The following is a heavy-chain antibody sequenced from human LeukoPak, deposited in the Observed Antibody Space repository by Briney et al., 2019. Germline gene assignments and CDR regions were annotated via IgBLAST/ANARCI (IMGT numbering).Heavy chain of an antibody. D-gene: IGHD3-10*01. J-gene: IGHJ3*02. Sequence: GASVKVSCKASGGTFSSYAISWVRQAPGQGLEWMGGIIPIFGTANYAQKFQGRVTITTDESTSTAYMELNSLRSEDTAVYYCARDAIGSGSLDAFDIWGQGTMVTVSS. V-gene: IGHV1-69*05. CDR1: GGTFSSYA. CDR3: ARDAIGSGSLDAFDI. CDR2: IIPIFGTA.